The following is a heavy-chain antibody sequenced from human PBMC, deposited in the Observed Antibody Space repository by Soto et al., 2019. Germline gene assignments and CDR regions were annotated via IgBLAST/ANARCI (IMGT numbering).Heavy chain of an antibody. D-gene: IGHD5-12*01. CDR2: IYYSGST. CDR3: ARVRGYSVYDLGYFDY. J-gene: IGHJ4*02. CDR1: GGSISSGGYS. Sequence: SETLSLTCTVSGGSISSGGYSWSRIRQRPGKGLEWIGYIYYSGSTYYNPSLKSRVTISVDTSKNQFSLKLSSVTAADTAVYYCARVRGYSVYDLGYFDYWGQGTLVTVSS. V-gene: IGHV4-31*03.